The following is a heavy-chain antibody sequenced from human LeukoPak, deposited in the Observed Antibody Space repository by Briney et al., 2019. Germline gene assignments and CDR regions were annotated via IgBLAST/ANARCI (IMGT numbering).Heavy chain of an antibody. CDR1: GFTFSTCA. J-gene: IGHJ3*02. CDR2: ISGSGSKT. CDR3: VKEPRGYSFSFDI. D-gene: IGHD5-18*01. Sequence: GGSLRLSCAASGFTFSTCAINWVRQAPGKGLEWVSAISGSGSKTFYADSVKGRFAISRDNPKNTLYLQMNSLRPEDTAVYYCVKEPRGYSFSFDIWGQGTMVTVSS. V-gene: IGHV3-23*01.